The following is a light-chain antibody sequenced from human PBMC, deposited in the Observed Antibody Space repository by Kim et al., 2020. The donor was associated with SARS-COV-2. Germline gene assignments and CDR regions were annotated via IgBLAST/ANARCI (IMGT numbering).Light chain of an antibody. CDR3: NSRDSSSKYYV. V-gene: IGLV3-19*01. CDR1: SLRSFY. Sequence: ALGQTVRITCQGDSLRSFYANWFQQKPGQAPILVIYGENNRPSGIPDRFSGSSSGNTASLTITGAQADDEADYYCNSRDSSSKYYVFGTGTKVTVL. CDR2: GEN. J-gene: IGLJ1*01.